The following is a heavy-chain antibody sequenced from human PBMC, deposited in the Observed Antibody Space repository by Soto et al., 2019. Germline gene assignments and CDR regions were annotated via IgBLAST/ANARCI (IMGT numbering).Heavy chain of an antibody. CDR2: IIPIFGTA. CDR1: GGTFSSYA. V-gene: IGHV1-69*13. CDR3: AREGNYYDSSGYYSFDY. D-gene: IGHD3-22*01. Sequence: WASVKVSCKASGGTFSSYAISWVRQAPGQGLEWMGGIIPIFGTANYAQKFQGRVTITADESTSTAYMELSSLRSEDTAVYYCAREGNYYDSSGYYSFDYWGQGTLVTVSS. J-gene: IGHJ4*02.